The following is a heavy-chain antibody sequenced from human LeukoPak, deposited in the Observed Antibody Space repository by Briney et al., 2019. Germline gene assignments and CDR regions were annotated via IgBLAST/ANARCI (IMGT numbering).Heavy chain of an antibody. D-gene: IGHD2-21*02. CDR1: GGSFSGYY. CDR2: INHSGST. CDR3: ARVEHIVVVTAIQNWFDP. Sequence: PSETLSLTCAEYGGSFSGYYWSWIRQPPGKGLEWIGEINHSGSTNYNPSLKSRVTISVDTSKNQFSLKLSSVTAADTAVYYCARVEHIVVVTAIQNWFDPWGQGTRVTVSS. V-gene: IGHV4-34*01. J-gene: IGHJ5*02.